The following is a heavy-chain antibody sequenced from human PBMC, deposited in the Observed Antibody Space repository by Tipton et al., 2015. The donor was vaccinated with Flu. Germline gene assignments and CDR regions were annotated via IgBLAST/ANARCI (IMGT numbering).Heavy chain of an antibody. V-gene: IGHV4-59*01. CDR1: GGSISSYY. CDR2: IYYSGST. Sequence: TLSLTCTVSGGSISSYYWSWIRQPPGKGLEWIGYIYYSGSTNYNPSLKSRVTISVDTSKNQFSLKLSSVTAADTAVYYCARDYCGSGYDAFDIWGQGTMVTVSS. D-gene: IGHD3-10*01. J-gene: IGHJ3*02. CDR3: ARDYCGSGYDAFDI.